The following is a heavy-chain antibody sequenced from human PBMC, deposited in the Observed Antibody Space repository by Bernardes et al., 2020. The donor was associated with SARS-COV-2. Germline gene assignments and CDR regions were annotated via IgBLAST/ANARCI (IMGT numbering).Heavy chain of an antibody. V-gene: IGHV4-4*07. CDR2: IYTSGST. CDR3: ARIDAVDYYYYGMDV. CDR1: GGSIRSSY. D-gene: IGHD3-22*01. Sequence: SETLSITCTVSGGSIRSSYWSWIRQPAGPGLEWIGRIYTSGSTNYNPSLKSRVTMSVDTSKNQFSLKLSSVTAADTAVYYCARIDAVDYYYYGMDVWGQGTTVTVSS. J-gene: IGHJ6*02.